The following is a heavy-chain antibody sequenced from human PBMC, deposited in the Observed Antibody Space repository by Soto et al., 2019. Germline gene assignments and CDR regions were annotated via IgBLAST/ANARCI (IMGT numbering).Heavy chain of an antibody. D-gene: IGHD3-3*01. Sequence: PGGSLRLSCAASGFTFSSYAMSWVRQAPGKGLEWVSAISGSGGSTYYADSVKGRFTISRDNSKNTLYLQMNSLRAEDTAVYYCAKGSISYDFWSGYTASLGMDAWGQGTTVTVS. CDR2: ISGSGGST. CDR3: AKGSISYDFWSGYTASLGMDA. V-gene: IGHV3-23*01. CDR1: GFTFSSYA. J-gene: IGHJ6*02.